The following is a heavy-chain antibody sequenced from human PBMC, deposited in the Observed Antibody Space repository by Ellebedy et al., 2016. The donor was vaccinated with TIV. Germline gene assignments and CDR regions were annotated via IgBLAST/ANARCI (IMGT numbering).Heavy chain of an antibody. J-gene: IGHJ6*02. CDR3: ASQGLGQWGEETYGMDV. D-gene: IGHD3-16*01. V-gene: IGHV3-21*01. Sequence: GGSLRLXCAASGFTFNNYFMHWVRQAPGKGLEWISSTSSSSSYIYYADSVKGRFTISRDNANNSLFLQMNSLRAEDTAVYYCASQGLGQWGEETYGMDVWGQGTTVTVSS. CDR2: TSSSSSYI. CDR1: GFTFNNYF.